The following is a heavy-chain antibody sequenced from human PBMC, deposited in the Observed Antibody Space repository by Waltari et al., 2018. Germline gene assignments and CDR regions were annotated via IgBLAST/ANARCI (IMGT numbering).Heavy chain of an antibody. D-gene: IGHD7-27*01. CDR2: IHHSGST. CDR3: ARGGGHGFQRGIVDY. CDR1: GGSFSGYY. J-gene: IGHJ4*02. V-gene: IGHV4-34*01. Sequence: QVQIQQWGAGLLKPSETLSLTCAVYGGSFSGYYWSWIRQPPGKGLEWIGEIHHSGSTNYNPSLKSRVTISVDTSKSQFSLKLTSVTAADTAVYYCARGGGHGFQRGIVDYWGQGTLVTVSS.